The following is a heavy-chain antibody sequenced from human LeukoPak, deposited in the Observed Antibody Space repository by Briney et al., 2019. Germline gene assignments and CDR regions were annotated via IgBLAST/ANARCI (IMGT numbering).Heavy chain of an antibody. D-gene: IGHD6-6*01. V-gene: IGHV4-34*01. CDR1: GGSFSGYY. CDR2: INHSGST. CDR3: ARVYSSSSKTHYYYYMGV. J-gene: IGHJ6*03. Sequence: PSETLSLTCAVYGGSFSGYYWGWIRQPPGKGLEWIREINHSGSTNYNPSLKSRVTISVDTSKNQFSLKLSSVTAADTAVYYCARVYSSSSKTHYYYYMGVWGKGTTVTVSS.